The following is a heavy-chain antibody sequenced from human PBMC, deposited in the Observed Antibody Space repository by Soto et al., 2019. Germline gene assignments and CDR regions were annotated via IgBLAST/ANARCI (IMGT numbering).Heavy chain of an antibody. CDR3: ARDQEPSTLYYDYYYMDV. CDR2: INPSGGST. J-gene: IGHJ6*03. CDR1: GYTFTIYY. V-gene: IGHV1-46*03. Sequence: ASVKVSCKASGYTFTIYYIHWVRQAPGQGLEWVGIINPSGGSTSYAQKFQGRVTMTRDTSTSTVYMEVSGLRSEDTAVYYCARDQEPSTLYYDYYYMDVWGKGTTVTVSS.